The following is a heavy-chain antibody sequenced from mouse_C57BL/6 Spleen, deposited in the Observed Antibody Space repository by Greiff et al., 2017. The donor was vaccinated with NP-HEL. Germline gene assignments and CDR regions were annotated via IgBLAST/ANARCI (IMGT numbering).Heavy chain of an antibody. CDR3: TAGYYYGSSFAY. CDR2: IDPETGGT. V-gene: IGHV1-15*01. D-gene: IGHD1-1*01. Sequence: QVHVKQSGAELVRPGASVTLSCKASGYTFTDYEMHWVKQTPVHGLEWIGAIDPETGGTAYNQKFKGKAILTADKSSSTAYMELRSLTSEDSAVYYCTAGYYYGSSFAYWGQGTLVTVSA. J-gene: IGHJ3*01. CDR1: GYTFTDYE.